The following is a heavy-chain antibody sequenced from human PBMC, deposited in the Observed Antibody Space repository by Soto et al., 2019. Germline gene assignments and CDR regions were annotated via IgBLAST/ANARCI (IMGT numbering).Heavy chain of an antibody. Sequence: SETLSLTCTVSGGSISSSSYYWGWIRQPPGKGLEWIGSIYYSGSTYYNPSLKSRVTISVDTSKNQFSLKLSSVTAADTAVYYCARCDLYGDCPFDYWGQGTLVTVSS. J-gene: IGHJ4*02. CDR2: IYYSGST. CDR3: ARCDLYGDCPFDY. D-gene: IGHD4-17*01. V-gene: IGHV4-39*01. CDR1: GGSISSSSYY.